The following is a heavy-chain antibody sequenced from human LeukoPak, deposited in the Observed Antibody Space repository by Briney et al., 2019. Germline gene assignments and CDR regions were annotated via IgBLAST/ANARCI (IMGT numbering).Heavy chain of an antibody. J-gene: IGHJ4*02. CDR2: INHSGST. CDR1: GGSFSGYY. Sequence: PSETLSLTCAVYGGSFSGYYWSWIRQPPGKGLEWIGEINHSGSTNYNPSLKSRVTTSVDTSKNQFSLKLSSVTAADTAVYYCARRAAAGHFDYWGQGTLVTVSS. V-gene: IGHV4-34*01. D-gene: IGHD6-13*01. CDR3: ARRAAAGHFDY.